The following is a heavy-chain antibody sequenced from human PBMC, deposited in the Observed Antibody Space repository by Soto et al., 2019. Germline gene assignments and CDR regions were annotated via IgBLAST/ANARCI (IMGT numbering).Heavy chain of an antibody. CDR2: ISGSGRSI. Sequence: GGSLRLSCGGSGFNFSNYEMNWVRQAPGKGLEWVSYISGSGRSIYYADSVRGRFTISRDNAKDSLYLQMNSLRAEDTAIYYCARGPHAEIVVVITHFDNWGQGTLVTVSS. CDR3: ARGPHAEIVVVITHFDN. CDR1: GFNFSNYE. V-gene: IGHV3-48*03. D-gene: IGHD3-22*01. J-gene: IGHJ4*02.